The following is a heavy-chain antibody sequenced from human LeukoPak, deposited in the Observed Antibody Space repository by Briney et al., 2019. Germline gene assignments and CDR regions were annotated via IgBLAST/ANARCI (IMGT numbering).Heavy chain of an antibody. Sequence: PGGSLTLSCAASGFSFSLYYMNWVRQAPGKGLEWVSILYRGSDTYYADSVKGLFTISRDSSKNMLFPHMNSLRAEDTAVYYCARVGDHFHWYLDLWGRGTLVTVSS. J-gene: IGHJ2*01. CDR1: GFSFSLYY. CDR3: ARVGDHFHWYLDL. V-gene: IGHV3-53*01. CDR2: LYRGSDT. D-gene: IGHD3-3*02.